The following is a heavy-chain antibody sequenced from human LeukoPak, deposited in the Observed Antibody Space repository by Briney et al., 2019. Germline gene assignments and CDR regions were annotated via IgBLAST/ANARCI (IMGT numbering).Heavy chain of an antibody. Sequence: PGGSLRLSCAASGFTFISYAMNSVRQAPGKGLEWVSTISGSGGSTDYADSVKGRFTISRDNSKNTLYLQMNSLRAEDTAVYYCAKDRKMLLRYFDCFDYWGQGTLVTVSS. D-gene: IGHD3-9*01. V-gene: IGHV3-23*01. CDR1: GFTFISYA. J-gene: IGHJ4*02. CDR3: AKDRKMLLRYFDCFDY. CDR2: ISGSGGST.